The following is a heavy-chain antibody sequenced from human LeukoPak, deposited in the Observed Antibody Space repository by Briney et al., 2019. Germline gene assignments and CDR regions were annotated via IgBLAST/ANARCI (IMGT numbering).Heavy chain of an antibody. V-gene: IGHV4-59*08. J-gene: IGHJ4*02. Sequence: SETLSLTYTVSGGSISSYYWSWIRQPPGKELGWIGYISYSGSTSYSPSLKSRVTISVDTSKNQFSLKLSSVTAADTAVYYCARHAPMTTYDYWGQGTLVTVSS. CDR3: ARHAPMTTYDY. CDR2: ISYSGST. CDR1: GGSISSYY. D-gene: IGHD4-17*01.